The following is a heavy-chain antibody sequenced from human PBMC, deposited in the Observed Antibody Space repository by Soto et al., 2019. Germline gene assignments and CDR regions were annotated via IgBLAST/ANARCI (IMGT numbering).Heavy chain of an antibody. V-gene: IGHV3-23*01. D-gene: IGHD3-22*01. CDR3: TKGYYYDPCGYLDS. J-gene: IGHJ4*02. CDR2: ISAGGGRT. CDR1: GFTFSSYA. Sequence: GGSLRLSCAASGFTFSSYAMGWVHQAPGKGLELVSTISAGGGRTYYADSVKGRFTISRDNSKNTLYLQMNSLRAEDTAVYYCTKGYYYDPCGYLDSWGQGTLVPVSS.